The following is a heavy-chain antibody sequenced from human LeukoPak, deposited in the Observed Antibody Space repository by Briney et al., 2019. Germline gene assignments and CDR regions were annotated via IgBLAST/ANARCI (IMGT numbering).Heavy chain of an antibody. D-gene: IGHD4-11*01. CDR1: EFTFSNYA. Sequence: GGSLRLSCAASEFTFSNYAMTWVRQAPGKGLEWVSAISGSGKSTQYADSVKGRFTISRDNFKNTLYLQMDSLRAEDTAIYYCASSPSGDYIVDYWGQGTLVTVSS. CDR2: ISGSGKST. CDR3: ASSPSGDYIVDY. J-gene: IGHJ4*02. V-gene: IGHV3-23*01.